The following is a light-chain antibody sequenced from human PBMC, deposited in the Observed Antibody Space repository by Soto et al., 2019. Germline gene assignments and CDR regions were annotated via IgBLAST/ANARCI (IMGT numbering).Light chain of an antibody. CDR2: GAS. CDR1: QSVSSN. J-gene: IGKJ1*01. CDR3: QQYGCSKWT. V-gene: IGKV3-15*01. Sequence: EIVMTQSPATLSVSPGERATLSCRASQSVSSNLAWYQQKPGQAPRLLIYGASTSTTGIPARFSGSGSGTGFTLTISSLQSEDFAVYYWQQYGCSKWTFGQGPKVDIK.